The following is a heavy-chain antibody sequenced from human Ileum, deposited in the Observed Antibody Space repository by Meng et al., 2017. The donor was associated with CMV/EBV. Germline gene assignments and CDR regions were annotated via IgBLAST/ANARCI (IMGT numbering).Heavy chain of an antibody. CDR1: GFTFSSYS. J-gene: IGHJ4*02. CDR2: ISSSSSYI. Sequence: GESLKISCAASGFTFSSYSMNWVRQAPGKGLEWVSSISSSSSYIYYADSVKGRFTISRDNAKNSLYLQMNSLRAEDTAVYYGASAGDGTGDYWGQGTLVTVSS. CDR3: ASAGDGTGDY. V-gene: IGHV3-21*01. D-gene: IGHD1-1*01.